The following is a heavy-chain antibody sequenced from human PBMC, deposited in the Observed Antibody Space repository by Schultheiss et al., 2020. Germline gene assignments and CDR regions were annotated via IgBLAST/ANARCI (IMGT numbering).Heavy chain of an antibody. J-gene: IGHJ4*02. CDR3: TSGAGYVLFDY. D-gene: IGHD3-9*01. Sequence: SQTLSLTCTVSGDSISSGGYYWSWIRQHPGKGLEWIGSIYYSGSTYYNPSLKSRVTISVDTSKNQFSLELNSVTAADTAVYYCTSGAGYVLFDYWGQGTLVTVSS. CDR1: GDSISSGGYY. CDR2: IYYSGST. V-gene: IGHV4-39*01.